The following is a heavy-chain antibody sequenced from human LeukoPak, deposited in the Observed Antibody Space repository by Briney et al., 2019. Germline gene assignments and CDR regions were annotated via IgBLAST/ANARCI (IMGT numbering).Heavy chain of an antibody. CDR2: IGTAGDT. CDR1: GFTFSSYD. Sequence: GGSLRLSRAASGFTFSSYDMHWVRQATGKGLEWVSAIGTAGDTYYPGSVKGRFTISRDNAKNSLYLQMNTLRAEDTAVYYCARVGLNDYGSGTYADYWGQGTLVTVSS. V-gene: IGHV3-13*01. J-gene: IGHJ4*02. CDR3: ARVGLNDYGSGTYADY. D-gene: IGHD3-10*01.